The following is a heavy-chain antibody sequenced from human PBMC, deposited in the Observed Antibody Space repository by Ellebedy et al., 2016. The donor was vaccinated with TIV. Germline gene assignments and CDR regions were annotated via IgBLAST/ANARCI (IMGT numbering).Heavy chain of an antibody. CDR1: GFTFSSYG. J-gene: IGHJ4*02. CDR3: ARGGDGALDY. CDR2: ISYDGSNK. Sequence: GESLKISXAASGFTFSSYGMHWVRQAPGKGLEWVAVISYDGSNKYYADSVKGRFTISRDNSKNTLYLQMNSLRAEDTAVYYCARGGDGALDYWGQGTLVTVSS. V-gene: IGHV3-30*19. D-gene: IGHD1-26*01.